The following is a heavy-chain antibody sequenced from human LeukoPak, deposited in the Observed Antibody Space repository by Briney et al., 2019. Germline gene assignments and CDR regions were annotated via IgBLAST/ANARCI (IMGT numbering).Heavy chain of an antibody. D-gene: IGHD3-22*01. Sequence: PGGSLRLSCAASGFTFSDYWISWVRQARGKGLEWVANINQDGSEKHYVDSLRGRFTISRDNAKNSLYLQMNSLRAEDTAVYFCARDLYYFDRSGYYASDLWGQGTLVTVSS. J-gene: IGHJ4*02. CDR1: GFTFSDYW. V-gene: IGHV3-7*01. CDR3: ARDLYYFDRSGYYASDL. CDR2: INQDGSEK.